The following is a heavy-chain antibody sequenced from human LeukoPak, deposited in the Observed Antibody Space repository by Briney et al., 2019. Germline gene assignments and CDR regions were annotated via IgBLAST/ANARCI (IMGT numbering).Heavy chain of an antibody. CDR2: INPNSGGT. CDR1: GYTFTVYY. Sequence: ASVKVSCKASGYTFTVYYMHWVRQAPGQGLEWMGWINPNSGGTNYAQKFQGRVTMTRNTSISTAYMELSSLRSEDTAVYYCARAYTAVILDYWGQGTLVTVSS. J-gene: IGHJ4*02. V-gene: IGHV1-2*02. D-gene: IGHD5-18*01. CDR3: ARAYTAVILDY.